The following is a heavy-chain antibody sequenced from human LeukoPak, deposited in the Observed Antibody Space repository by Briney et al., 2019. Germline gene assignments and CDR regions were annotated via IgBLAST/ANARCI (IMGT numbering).Heavy chain of an antibody. CDR2: IIPIFGTA. CDR3: ARADTEYSSGWYPIDY. J-gene: IGHJ4*02. Sequence: SVKVSCKASGGTFSSYAISWVRQAPGQGLEWMGRIIPIFGTANYAQKFQGRVTITTDEPTSTAYMELSSLRSEDTAVYYCARADTEYSSGWYPIDYWGQGTLVTVSS. V-gene: IGHV1-69*05. CDR1: GGTFSSYA. D-gene: IGHD6-19*01.